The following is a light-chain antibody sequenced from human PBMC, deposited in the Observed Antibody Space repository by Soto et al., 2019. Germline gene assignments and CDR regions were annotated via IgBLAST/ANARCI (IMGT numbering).Light chain of an antibody. CDR1: QSVSSTY. Sequence: EIVLTQSPGTLSLSPGERATLSCRASQSVSSTYLTWYQQKPGQAPRLLIYEASRRDTGIPDWFSGSGSGTDFSLTISSLEPEDFAVYYCQHYDSLRWTFGLGTKVEIK. CDR3: QHYDSLRWT. V-gene: IGKV3-20*01. J-gene: IGKJ1*01. CDR2: EAS.